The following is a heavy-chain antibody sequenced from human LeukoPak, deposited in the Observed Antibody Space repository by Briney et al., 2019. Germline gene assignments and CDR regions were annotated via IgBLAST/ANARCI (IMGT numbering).Heavy chain of an antibody. CDR1: GGSFSGYY. CDR3: ARRGLHSSSWGYLGWFDP. Sequence: SETLSLTCAVYGGSFSGYYWSWIRQPPGKGLEWIGEINHSGSTNYNPSLKSRVTISVDTSKNQFSLKLSSVTAADTAVYYCARRGLHSSSWGYLGWFDPWGQGTLVTVSS. D-gene: IGHD6-13*01. V-gene: IGHV4-34*01. J-gene: IGHJ5*02. CDR2: INHSGST.